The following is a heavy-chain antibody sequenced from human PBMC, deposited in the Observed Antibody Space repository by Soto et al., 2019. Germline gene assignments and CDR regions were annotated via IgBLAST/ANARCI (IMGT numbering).Heavy chain of an antibody. CDR2: ISGSGGYT. CDR3: AKDLDCSTTSCSKSYDY. J-gene: IGHJ4*02. V-gene: IGHV3-23*01. D-gene: IGHD2-2*01. Sequence: GGSLRLSCAVSEFTFSSYAMSWVRQAPGKGLEWVSVISGSGGYTNYADSVKGRFTISRDNPKNTLYLQMNSLRAEDTAVYYCAKDLDCSTTSCSKSYDYWGQGTLVTVSS. CDR1: EFTFSSYA.